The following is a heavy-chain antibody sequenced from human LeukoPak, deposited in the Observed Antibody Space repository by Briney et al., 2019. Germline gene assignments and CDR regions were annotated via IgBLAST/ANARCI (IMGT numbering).Heavy chain of an antibody. CDR1: RFTSCSYD. V-gene: IGHV3-23*01. Sequence: VRSLRLSCAVSRFTSCSYDVSCGPEAPGTGGEGASAITGSGGSIYFAISVNGRFTISRDNSKNTLYLQMNSLRAEDTAVYYCAKEAQARTADYWGQGTLVTVSS. CDR2: ITGSGGSI. CDR3: AKEAQARTADY. J-gene: IGHJ4*02. D-gene: IGHD2-21*02.